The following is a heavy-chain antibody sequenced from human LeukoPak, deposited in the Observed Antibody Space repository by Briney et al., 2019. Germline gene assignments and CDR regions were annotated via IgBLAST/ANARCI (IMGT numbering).Heavy chain of an antibody. J-gene: IGHJ4*02. CDR3: ARKSEVITPFDY. V-gene: IGHV5-10-1*01. CDR1: GYSFNSYW. CDR2: IDPSDSYT. D-gene: IGHD3-22*01. Sequence: GESLRISFKGSGYSFNSYWISWVRQMPGKGLEWMGRIDPSDSYTNYSPSFQGHVTISADKSISTAYLHWSSLKASDTAMYYCARKSEVITPFDYWGQGSLVTVSS.